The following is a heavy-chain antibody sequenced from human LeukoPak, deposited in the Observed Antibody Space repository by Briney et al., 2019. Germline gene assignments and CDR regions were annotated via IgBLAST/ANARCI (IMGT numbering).Heavy chain of an antibody. Sequence: SQTLSLTCAISGDSVSSNSAAWNWIRQSPSRGLEWLGRTYYRSKWYNDYAVSAKSRITINPDTSKNQFSLQLNSVTPEDTAVYYCARVLYVAVAGSGNYYYYGMDVWGQGTTVTVSS. D-gene: IGHD6-19*01. J-gene: IGHJ6*02. CDR3: ARVLYVAVAGSGNYYYYGMDV. V-gene: IGHV6-1*01. CDR2: TYYRSKWYN. CDR1: GDSVSSNSAA.